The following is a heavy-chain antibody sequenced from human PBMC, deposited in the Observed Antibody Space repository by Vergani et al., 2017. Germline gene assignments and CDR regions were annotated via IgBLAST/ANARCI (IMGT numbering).Heavy chain of an antibody. D-gene: IGHD5-12*01. J-gene: IGHJ3*02. V-gene: IGHV3-30*02. CDR3: AKVKSGYDQDGFDI. Sequence: VKLVESGGGLVQPGRSLRLSCAASGFPFSSYAMHWLRQGPGKGLEWVAFIRYDGNNIYYADSVKGRFTISRDNSKNTLFLQMNSLRTEDTAVYYCAKVKSGYDQDGFDIWGQGTLVTVSS. CDR2: IRYDGNNI. CDR1: GFPFSSYA.